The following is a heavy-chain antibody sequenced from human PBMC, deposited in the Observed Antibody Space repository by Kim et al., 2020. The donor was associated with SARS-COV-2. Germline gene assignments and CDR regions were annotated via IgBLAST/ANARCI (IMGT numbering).Heavy chain of an antibody. D-gene: IGHD2-2*03. CDR2: IDGSDGTT. CDR1: GFTFTGYA. Sequence: GGSLRLSCTTAGFTFTGYARSWVRQAPGKGLEWVSSIDGSDGTTYYVDSENGRFTRSRENSKNTPDLQMDSRRADETAVYYCMKGGWGWIWDHWGQGT. J-gene: IGHJ4*02. CDR3: MKGGWGWIWDH. V-gene: IGHV3-23*01.